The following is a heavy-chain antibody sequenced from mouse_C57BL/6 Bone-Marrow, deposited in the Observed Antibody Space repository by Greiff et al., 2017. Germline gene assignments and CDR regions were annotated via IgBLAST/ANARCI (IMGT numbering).Heavy chain of an antibody. J-gene: IGHJ2*01. CDR3: ARLGQDY. CDR2: ISSGGSYT. D-gene: IGHD3-3*01. Sequence: DVKLQESGGDLVKPGGSLKLSCAASGFTFSSYGMSWVRQIPDKRLEWVATISSGGSYTYYPDSVKGRFTISRDNAKNTLYLQMSSLKSEDTAMFYCARLGQDYWGQGTTLTVSS. V-gene: IGHV5-6*02. CDR1: GFTFSSYG.